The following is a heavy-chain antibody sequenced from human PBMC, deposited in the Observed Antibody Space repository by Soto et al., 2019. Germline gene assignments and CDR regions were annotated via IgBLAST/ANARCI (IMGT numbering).Heavy chain of an antibody. Sequence: GGSLRLSCATSGFTFSDYYMSWIRQAPGKGLEWVSYIGTRGNTKYYADSVRGRFTISRDNAKNSLYLQMNSLRADDTAVYYCARDGTEYYGEYYDYWGQGIPVTVS. V-gene: IGHV3-11*01. CDR2: IGTRGNTK. CDR3: ARDGTEYYGEYYDY. CDR1: GFTFSDYY. D-gene: IGHD4-17*01. J-gene: IGHJ4*02.